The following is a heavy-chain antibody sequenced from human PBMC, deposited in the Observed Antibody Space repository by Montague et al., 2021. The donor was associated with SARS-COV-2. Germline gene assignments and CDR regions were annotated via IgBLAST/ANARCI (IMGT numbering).Heavy chain of an antibody. D-gene: IGHD6-13*01. CDR2: IYYSGST. J-gene: IGHJ4*02. Sequence: SETLSLTCTVSGGSISSSSYYWGWIRQPPGEGLEWIGSIYYSGSTYYNPSLKSRVTISVDTSKNQFSLKLSSVTAADTAVYYCARLLSWIAAAGTIHYFDYWGQGTLVTVSS. V-gene: IGHV4-39*01. CDR1: GGSISSSSYY. CDR3: ARLLSWIAAAGTIHYFDY.